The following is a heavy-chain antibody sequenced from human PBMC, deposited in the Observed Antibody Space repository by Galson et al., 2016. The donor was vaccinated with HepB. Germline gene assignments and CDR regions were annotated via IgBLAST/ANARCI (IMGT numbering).Heavy chain of an antibody. CDR2: IYSSGST. V-gene: IGHV3-53*01. CDR3: ARWPDY. J-gene: IGHJ4*02. CDR1: GFTVSNNY. Sequence: SLRLSCAASGFTVSNNYLKWVRQAPGKGLEWVSLIYSSGSTYYADSVKGRVTISRDTSMNTLFLQMNNLRVEDTAVYYCARWPDYWGQGTLVTVSS.